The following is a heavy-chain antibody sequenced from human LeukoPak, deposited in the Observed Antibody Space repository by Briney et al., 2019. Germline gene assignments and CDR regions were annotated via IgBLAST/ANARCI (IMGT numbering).Heavy chain of an antibody. Sequence: GGSLRFSCVASGFIFSSYNMNWVRQAPGKGLEWVSSISSSSNYIYYADSVKGRFTISRDNAKSSLYLQMNSLRAEDTAVYYCAGDYSGYDSAPWGQGTLVTVSS. CDR1: GFIFSSYN. CDR2: ISSSSNYI. J-gene: IGHJ5*02. V-gene: IGHV3-21*01. CDR3: AGDYSGYDSAP. D-gene: IGHD5-12*01.